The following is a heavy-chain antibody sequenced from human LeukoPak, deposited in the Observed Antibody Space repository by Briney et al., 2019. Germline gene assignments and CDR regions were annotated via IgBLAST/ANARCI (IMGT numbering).Heavy chain of an antibody. V-gene: IGHV1-69*13. D-gene: IGHD2-2*01. Sequence: GASVKVSCKASGDTFSTYAISWVRQAPGQGLEWMGGIIPIFGTANYAQKFQGRVTITADELTRSAYMELSSLRSEDTAVYYCARSAGGVIVVVTPALSRTRPPYYYYYMDVWGGGTTVTVSS. CDR1: GDTFSTYA. CDR2: IIPIFGTA. J-gene: IGHJ6*03. CDR3: ARSAGGVIVVVTPALSRTRPPYYYYYMDV.